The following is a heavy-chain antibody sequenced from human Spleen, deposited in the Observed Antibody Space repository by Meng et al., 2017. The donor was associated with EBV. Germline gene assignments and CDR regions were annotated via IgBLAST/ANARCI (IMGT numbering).Heavy chain of an antibody. Sequence: FPFSTPVTRWSRTSPCTGLEQDGRINSINEVGTRDYAATVKGRFAISRYESKPTLYLRMISLKTEDTFVYSCITGDYHQLLKWDCWGQGTLVTVSS. CDR2: INSINEVGTR. V-gene: IGHV3-15*01. CDR1: FPFSTPV. CDR3: ITGDYHQLLKWDC. J-gene: IGHJ4*02. D-gene: IGHD2-2*01.